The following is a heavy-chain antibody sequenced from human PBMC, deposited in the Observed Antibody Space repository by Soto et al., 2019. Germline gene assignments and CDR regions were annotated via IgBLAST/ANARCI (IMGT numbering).Heavy chain of an antibody. CDR2: ISYDGSNK. Sequence: PGGSLRLSCAASGFTFSSYAMHWVRQAPGKGLEWVAVISYDGSNKYYADSVKGRFTISRDNSKNTLYLQMNSLRAEDTAVYYCARVLVSYGYNYWGQGTLVTVSS. V-gene: IGHV3-30-3*01. CDR3: ARVLVSYGYNY. CDR1: GFTFSSYA. D-gene: IGHD5-18*01. J-gene: IGHJ4*02.